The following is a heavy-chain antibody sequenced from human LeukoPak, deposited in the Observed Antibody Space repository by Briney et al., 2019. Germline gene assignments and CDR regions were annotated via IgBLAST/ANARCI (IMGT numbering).Heavy chain of an antibody. CDR1: VFTFRSYG. J-gene: IGHJ3*02. D-gene: IGHD3-16*01. V-gene: IGHV3-23*01. CDR2: ISGRGGET. CDR3: AKDPKGLFDYVRGSYAIDI. Sequence: PGGSLRLSCEAPVFTFRSYGMSWVRRGPGKGVEWVSGISGRGGETDYADFVKGRFTIYRDNSSNTLVLQIKSLRAGGASVYYCAKDPKGLFDYVRGSYAIDIWGHGTMVTVSS.